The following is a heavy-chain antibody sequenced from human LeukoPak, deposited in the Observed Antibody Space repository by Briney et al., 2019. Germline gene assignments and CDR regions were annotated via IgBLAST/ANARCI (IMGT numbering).Heavy chain of an antibody. CDR1: GGSFSGYY. CDR2: MNHSGST. Sequence: SETLSLTCAVYGGSFSGYYWSWIRQPPGKGLEWIGEMNHSGSTNYNPSLKSRVTISVDTSKNQFSLGLSSVTATDTAVYYCARRLGRKFGERFYYYHYMDVWGKGTTVTISS. J-gene: IGHJ6*03. CDR3: ARRLGRKFGERFYYYHYMDV. V-gene: IGHV4-34*01. D-gene: IGHD3-10*01.